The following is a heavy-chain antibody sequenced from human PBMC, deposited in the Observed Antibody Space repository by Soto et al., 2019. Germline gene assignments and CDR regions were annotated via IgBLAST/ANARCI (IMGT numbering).Heavy chain of an antibody. V-gene: IGHV4-39*01. CDR3: ASYISVAARFDP. CDR2: IFYSGST. D-gene: IGHD2-21*01. CDR1: GGSISSSSYY. J-gene: IGHJ5*02. Sequence: QLQLQESGPGLVKPSETLSLTCTVSGGSISSSSYYWGWIRQPPGKGLEWIGNIFYSGSTYYTPSLKSRVTISVDTSKTQFSLKLTSVTAADTAVYYCASYISVAARFDPWGQGTLVTVSS.